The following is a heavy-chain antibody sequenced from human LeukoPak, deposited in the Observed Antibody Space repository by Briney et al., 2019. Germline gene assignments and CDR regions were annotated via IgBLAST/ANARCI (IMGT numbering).Heavy chain of an antibody. CDR2: IYYNGYT. V-gene: IGHV4-39*07. D-gene: IGHD4-11*01. CDR1: GGSISSGSYY. CDR3: ARGLTVTTENYFDY. Sequence: SSETLSLTCTVSGGSISSGSYYWDWIRQPPGKGLEWIGHIYYNGYTYYNPSLKSRVTISVDTSKNQFSLKLSSVTAADTAVYYCARGLTVTTENYFDYWGQGTLVTVSS. J-gene: IGHJ4*02.